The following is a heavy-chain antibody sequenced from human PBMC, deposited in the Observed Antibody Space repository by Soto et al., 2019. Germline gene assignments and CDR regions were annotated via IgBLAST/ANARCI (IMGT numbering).Heavy chain of an antibody. J-gene: IGHJ5*02. CDR1: GFTFSRYW. V-gene: IGHV3-7*05. D-gene: IGHD5-18*01. CDR3: ATDVVSYGYSHWFDP. CDR2: IKQDGSEK. Sequence: PWGSLRLSCAASGFTFSRYWMSWVRQAPGKGLEWVANIKQDGSEKYYVDSVKGRFTISRDNAKNSLYLQMNSLRAEDTAVYYCATDVVSYGYSHWFDPWGQGTLVTVPQ.